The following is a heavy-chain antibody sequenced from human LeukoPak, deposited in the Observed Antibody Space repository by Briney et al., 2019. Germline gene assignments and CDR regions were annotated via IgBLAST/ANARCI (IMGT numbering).Heavy chain of an antibody. Sequence: GGSLRLSCAASGFTFSSYAMSWVRQAPGKGLEWVSAISGSGGSTYYADSVKGRFTISRDNTKNTLYLQMNTLRVEDTAVYYCARSHTSYSSSWDFSYYFDYWGQGALVTVSS. CDR2: ISGSGGST. V-gene: IGHV3-23*01. J-gene: IGHJ4*02. CDR3: ARSHTSYSSSWDFSYYFDY. CDR1: GFTFSSYA. D-gene: IGHD6-13*01.